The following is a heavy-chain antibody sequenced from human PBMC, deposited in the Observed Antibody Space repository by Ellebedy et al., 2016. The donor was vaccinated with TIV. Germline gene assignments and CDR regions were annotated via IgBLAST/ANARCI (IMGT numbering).Heavy chain of an antibody. D-gene: IGHD2-21*01. CDR3: ARAGGDGGAWY. V-gene: IGHV4-59*01. CDR1: GGSISPYY. CDR2: ISYSGFT. Sequence: SETLSLTXTVSGGSISPYYWSWIRQPPGKGLEWIGYISYSGFTHYNPSLKSRATMSLDTSKNQFSLKLTSVTAADTAVYYCARAGGDGGAWYWGQGTLVTVSS. J-gene: IGHJ4*02.